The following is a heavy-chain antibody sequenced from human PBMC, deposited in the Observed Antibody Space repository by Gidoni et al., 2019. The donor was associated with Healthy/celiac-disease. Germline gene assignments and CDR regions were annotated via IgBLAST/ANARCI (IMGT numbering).Heavy chain of an antibody. CDR1: GGSISSGGYS. D-gene: IGHD3-22*01. CDR3: ARDGGYYDSSGGAFDI. CDR2: IYHSGST. Sequence: QLQLQESGSGLVKLSQTLSLTCAVSGGSISSGGYSWSWIRQPPGKGLEWIGYIYHSGSTYYNPSLKSRVTISVDRSKNQFSLKLSSVTAADTAVYYCARDGGYYDSSGGAFDIWGQGTMVTVSS. J-gene: IGHJ3*02. V-gene: IGHV4-30-2*01.